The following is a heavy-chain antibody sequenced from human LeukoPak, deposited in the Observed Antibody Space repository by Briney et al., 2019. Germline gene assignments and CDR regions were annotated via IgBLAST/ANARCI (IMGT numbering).Heavy chain of an antibody. V-gene: IGHV4-59*01. D-gene: IGHD6-13*01. Sequence: SETLSLTCTVSGGSIGSYYWSWIRQPPGKGLEWIGYIYYSGSTNYNPSLKSRVTISLDTSKNQFSMNLISVTAADTAVYYCAREGVAAAGKLAYWGQGTPVTVSS. J-gene: IGHJ4*02. CDR3: AREGVAAAGKLAY. CDR1: GGSIGSYY. CDR2: IYYSGST.